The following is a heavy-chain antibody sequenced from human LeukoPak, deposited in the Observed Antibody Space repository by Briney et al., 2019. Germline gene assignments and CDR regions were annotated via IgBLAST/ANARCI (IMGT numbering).Heavy chain of an antibody. CDR2: ITISGHTK. J-gene: IGHJ4*02. Sequence: PGGSLRLSCAASGFDLHTYEMNWVRQAPGKGLEWIADITISGHTKNYADSVKGRFTISRDSARTSLYLQMNSLSAEDTAVYYCATTTSSGWVPFDYWGQGTLVAVSS. D-gene: IGHD6-25*01. V-gene: IGHV3-48*03. CDR1: GFDLHTYE. CDR3: ATTTSSGWVPFDY.